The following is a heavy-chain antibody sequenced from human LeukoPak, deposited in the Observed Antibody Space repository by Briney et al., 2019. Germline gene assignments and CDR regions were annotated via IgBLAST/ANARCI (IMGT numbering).Heavy chain of an antibody. CDR1: GGSISSYY. Sequence: PSETLSLTCTVSGGSISSYYWSWIRQPAGKGLEWIGRIYTSGSTNYNPSLKSRVTMSVDTSKNQFSLKLSSVTAADTAVYYCARGGEVVPAASFDYWGQGTLVTVSS. J-gene: IGHJ4*02. V-gene: IGHV4-4*07. CDR2: IYTSGST. CDR3: ARGGEVVPAASFDY. D-gene: IGHD2-2*01.